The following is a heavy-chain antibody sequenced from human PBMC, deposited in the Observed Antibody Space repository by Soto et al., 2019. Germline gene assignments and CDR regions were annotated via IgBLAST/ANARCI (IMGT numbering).Heavy chain of an antibody. CDR2: INHSGST. CDR3: ARTIAARSYYYYYMDV. Sequence: SETLSLTCAVYGGSFSGYYWSWIRQPPGKGLEWIGGINHSGSTNYNPSLKSRVTISVDTSKNQFSLKLSSVTAADTAVYYCARTIAARSYYYYYMDVWGKGTTVTVSS. D-gene: IGHD6-6*01. J-gene: IGHJ6*03. V-gene: IGHV4-34*01. CDR1: GGSFSGYY.